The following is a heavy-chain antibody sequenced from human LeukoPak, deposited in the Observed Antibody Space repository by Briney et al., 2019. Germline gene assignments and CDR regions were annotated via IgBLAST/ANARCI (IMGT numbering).Heavy chain of an antibody. CDR2: IYYSGST. Sequence: SETLSLTCTVSGGSISSYYWSWIRQPPGKGLEWIGYIYYSGSTNYNPSLKSRVTISVDTSKNQFSLKLSSVTAADTAVYYCARSLPNPGITIFGRKAFDIWDQGTMVTVSS. J-gene: IGHJ3*02. CDR1: GGSISSYY. CDR3: ARSLPNPGITIFGRKAFDI. D-gene: IGHD3-9*01. V-gene: IGHV4-59*01.